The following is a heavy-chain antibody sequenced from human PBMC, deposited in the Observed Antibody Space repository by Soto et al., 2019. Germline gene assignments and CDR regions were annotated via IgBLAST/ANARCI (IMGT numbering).Heavy chain of an antibody. V-gene: IGHV3-23*01. Sequence: GGSLRLSCAASGFTFSSYAMSWVRQAPGKGLEWVSAISGSGGSTYYADSVKGRFTISRDNSKNTLYLQMNSLRAEDTAVYYCAKDIDQYSSDYYGMDVWGQGTTVTVSS. CDR1: GFTFSSYA. CDR3: AKDIDQYSSDYYGMDV. J-gene: IGHJ6*02. D-gene: IGHD2-15*01. CDR2: ISGSGGST.